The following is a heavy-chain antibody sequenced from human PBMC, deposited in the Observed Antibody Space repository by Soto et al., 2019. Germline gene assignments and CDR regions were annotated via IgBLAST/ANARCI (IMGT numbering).Heavy chain of an antibody. J-gene: IGHJ4*02. CDR3: ARQGAPSYYYDSSGYCYSFDY. CDR2: IIPIFGTA. D-gene: IGHD3-22*01. Sequence: QVQLVQSGAEVKKPGSSVKVSCKASGGTFSSYAISWVRQAPGQGLEWMGGIIPIFGTANYAQKFQGRVTITADESTSTAYMELSSLRSEDTAVYYCARQGAPSYYYDSSGYCYSFDYWGQGTLVTVSS. CDR1: GGTFSSYA. V-gene: IGHV1-69*01.